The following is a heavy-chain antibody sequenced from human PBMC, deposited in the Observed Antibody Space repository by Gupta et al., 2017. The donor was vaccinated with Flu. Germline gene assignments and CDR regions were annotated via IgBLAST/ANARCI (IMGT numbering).Heavy chain of an antibody. CDR3: ARATYYYDSSGYPNWFDP. CDR2: IYYSGST. J-gene: IGHJ5*02. D-gene: IGHD3-22*01. CDR1: GGSISSYY. Sequence: QVQLQESGPGLVKPSETLSLTCTVSGGSISSYYWSWIRQPPGKGLEWIGYIYYSGSTNYNPSLKSRVTISVDTSKNQFSLKLSSVTAADTAVYYCARATYYYDSSGYPNWFDPWGQGTLVTVSS. V-gene: IGHV4-59*01.